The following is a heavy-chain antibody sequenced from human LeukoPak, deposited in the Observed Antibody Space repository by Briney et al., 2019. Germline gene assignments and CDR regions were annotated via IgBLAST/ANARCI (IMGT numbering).Heavy chain of an antibody. V-gene: IGHV3-23*01. J-gene: IGHJ4*02. CDR2: LSGNGGST. D-gene: IGHD2-21*02. Sequence: PGGSLRLSCAASGFTLSSYAMSWVRQAPGKGLEWVSALSGNGGSTYYADSVKGRFTISRDNSKNTLYLQMNSLRAEDTAVYYGAKDSSDGDCVSGGEVDYFDYWGQGTLVTVSS. CDR1: GFTLSSYA. CDR3: AKDSSDGDCVSGGEVDYFDY.